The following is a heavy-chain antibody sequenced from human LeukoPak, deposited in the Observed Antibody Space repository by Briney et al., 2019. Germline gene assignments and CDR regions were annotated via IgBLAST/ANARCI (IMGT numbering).Heavy chain of an antibody. Sequence: GRSLRLSCAASGFTFSSYGMHWVRQAPGKGLEWVAVIWYDGSNKYYAASVKGRFTISRDNSKNTLYLQMNSLRAEDTAVYYCAREMATTRIFDYWGQGTLVTVSS. J-gene: IGHJ4*02. CDR1: GFTFSSYG. CDR2: IWYDGSNK. CDR3: AREMATTRIFDY. V-gene: IGHV3-33*01. D-gene: IGHD5-24*01.